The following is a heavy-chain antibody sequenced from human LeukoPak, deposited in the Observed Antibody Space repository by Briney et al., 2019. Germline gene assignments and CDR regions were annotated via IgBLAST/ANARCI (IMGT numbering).Heavy chain of an antibody. Sequence: GGSLRLSCAASGFTFSSYGMHWVRQAPGKGLEWVAFIRYDGSNKYYADSVKGRFTISRDNSKNTLYLQMNSLRAEDTAVYYCAKDPYYYGSGSYSHYMDVWGKGTTVTISS. V-gene: IGHV3-30*02. CDR3: AKDPYYYGSGSYSHYMDV. CDR2: IRYDGSNK. J-gene: IGHJ6*03. CDR1: GFTFSSYG. D-gene: IGHD3-10*01.